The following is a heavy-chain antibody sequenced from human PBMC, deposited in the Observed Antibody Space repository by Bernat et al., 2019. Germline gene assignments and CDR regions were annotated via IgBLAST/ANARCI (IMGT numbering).Heavy chain of an antibody. CDR1: GFTFSDYS. J-gene: IGHJ6*02. CDR3: VRDGAALYYSHGMDV. D-gene: IGHD6-25*01. CDR2: VSYDGRNK. V-gene: IGHV3-30*04. Sequence: VQLVESGGGVVQPGRSLRLSCVASGFTFSDYSLHWVRQAPGKGLEWVAVVSYDGRNKYCAGSVQARFIISSDDSENTLYLQMDSLKSEDTAVYYCVRDGAALYYSHGMDVWGRGTTVTVSS.